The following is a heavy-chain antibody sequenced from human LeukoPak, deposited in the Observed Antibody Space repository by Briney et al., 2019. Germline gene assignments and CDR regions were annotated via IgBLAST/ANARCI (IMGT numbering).Heavy chain of an antibody. J-gene: IGHJ4*02. Sequence: PGRSLRLSCAASGFTFTSYAMTWVRQAPGKGLEWVSSISGGGGSTYYADSVKGRFTIFRDNSENTLYLQMNSLRAEDTAVYYCARYSGSYYYPPAWDLWGQGTLVTVSS. D-gene: IGHD1-26*01. CDR1: GFTFTSYA. CDR2: ISGGGGST. CDR3: ARYSGSYYYPPAWDL. V-gene: IGHV3-23*01.